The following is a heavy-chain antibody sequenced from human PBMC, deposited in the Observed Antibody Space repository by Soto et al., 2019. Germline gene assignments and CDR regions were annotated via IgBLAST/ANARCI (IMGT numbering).Heavy chain of an antibody. CDR1: GGSISSYY. V-gene: IGHV4-59*01. CDR3: ARVYRVPAAMPYYYYYMDV. CDR2: IYYSGST. Sequence: SETLSLTCTVSGGSISSYYWSWIRQPPGKGLEWIGYIYYSGSTNYNPSLKSRVTISVDTSKNQFSLKLSSVTAADTAVYYCARVYRVPAAMPYYYYYMDVWGKGTTVTVSS. J-gene: IGHJ6*03. D-gene: IGHD2-2*01.